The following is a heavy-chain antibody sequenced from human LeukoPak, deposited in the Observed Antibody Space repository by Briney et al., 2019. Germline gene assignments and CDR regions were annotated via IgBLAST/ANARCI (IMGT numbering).Heavy chain of an antibody. V-gene: IGHV1-8*03. CDR3: ARDSLYYYDSSGTRVDAFDI. J-gene: IGHJ3*02. D-gene: IGHD3-22*01. CDR2: MNPNSGNT. Sequence: GASVKVSCKASGYTFTSYDINWVRQATGQGLEWMGWMNPNSGNTGYAQKFQGRVTITRNTSISTAYMELSSLRSEDTAVYYCARDSLYYYDSSGTRVDAFDIWGQGTMVTVSS. CDR1: GYTFTSYD.